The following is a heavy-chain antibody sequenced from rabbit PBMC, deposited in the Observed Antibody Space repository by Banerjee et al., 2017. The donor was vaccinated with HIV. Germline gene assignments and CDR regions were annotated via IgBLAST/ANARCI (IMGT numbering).Heavy chain of an antibody. CDR1: GFSFSSNYG. CDR2: IYTGSGNT. J-gene: IGHJ4*01. D-gene: IGHD7-1*01. V-gene: IGHV1S45*01. Sequence: QEQLEESGGDLVKPEGSLTLTCTASGFSFSSNYGICWVRQAPGKGLEWIACIYTGSGNTYYASWAKGRFTISKTSSTTVTLQMTSLTAADTAIYFCARDPGYLGDGYYFGLWGPGTLVTVS. CDR3: ARDPGYLGDGYYFGL.